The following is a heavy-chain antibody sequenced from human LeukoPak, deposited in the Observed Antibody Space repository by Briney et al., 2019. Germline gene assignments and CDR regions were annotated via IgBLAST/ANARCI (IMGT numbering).Heavy chain of an antibody. J-gene: IGHJ2*01. CDR1: GGSISSSNW. D-gene: IGHD5-18*01. Sequence: PSGTLSLTCAVSGGSISSSNWWSWVRQPPGKGLEWIGEIYHSGSTNYNPSLKSRVTISVDKSKNQFSLKLSSVTAADTAVYYCARKDTAMATNWYFDLWGRGTLVTVSS. CDR3: ARKDTAMATNWYFDL. CDR2: IYHSGST. V-gene: IGHV4-4*02.